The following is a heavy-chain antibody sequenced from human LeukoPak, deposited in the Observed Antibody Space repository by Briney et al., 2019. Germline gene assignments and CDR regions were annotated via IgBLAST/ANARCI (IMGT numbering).Heavy chain of an antibody. D-gene: IGHD4-17*01. CDR1: GGSVSSSSYY. Sequence: PSETLSLTCTVSGGSVSSSSYYWGWIRQPPGKGLEWIGSIYYSGSTYYNPSLKSRVTISVDTSKNQLSLKLSSVTAADTAVYYCARRSGDYFDYWGQGTLVTVSS. J-gene: IGHJ4*02. CDR3: ARRSGDYFDY. CDR2: IYYSGST. V-gene: IGHV4-39*01.